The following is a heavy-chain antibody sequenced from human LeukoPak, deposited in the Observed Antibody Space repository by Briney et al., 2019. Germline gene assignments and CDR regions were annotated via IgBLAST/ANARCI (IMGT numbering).Heavy chain of an antibody. D-gene: IGHD4-23*01. J-gene: IGHJ4*02. CDR1: GGTFSSYA. CDR2: IIPILGIA. CDR3: ARATVAKGGDFDC. V-gene: IGHV1-69*04. Sequence: ASVKVSCKASGGTFSSYAICWVRQAPGQGLEWMGRIIPILGIANYAQKFQGRVTITADKSTSTAYTELSSLRSEDTAVYYCARATVAKGGDFDCWGQGTLVTVSS.